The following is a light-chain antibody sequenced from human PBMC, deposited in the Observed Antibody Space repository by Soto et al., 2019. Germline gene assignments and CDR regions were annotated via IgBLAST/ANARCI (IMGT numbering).Light chain of an antibody. CDR3: NSYAGTSYV. Sequence: QSALTQPASVSGTPGQSITISCTGTSSDVGAYNYVSWYQQYPGKAPKLIIYDVSNRPSGVSCRFSGSKSGNTASLTISELQAEDEPDYYCNSYAGTSYVFGTGTKVTVL. V-gene: IGLV2-14*01. J-gene: IGLJ1*01. CDR2: DVS. CDR1: SSDVGAYNY.